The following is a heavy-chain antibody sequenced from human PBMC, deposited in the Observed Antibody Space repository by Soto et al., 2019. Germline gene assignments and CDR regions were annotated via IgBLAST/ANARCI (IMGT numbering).Heavy chain of an antibody. CDR2: IYPGDSNT. J-gene: IGHJ4*02. CDR1: GYSFTSYW. Sequence: GAEVKKPGESLQISCKGSGYSFTSYWIGWVRQMPGKGLEWMGIIYPGDSNTRYSPSFQGQVTISADKSISTAYLQWSSLKASDTAMYYCARLFGSNTGSYPDPYWGQGTLVTVSS. D-gene: IGHD1-26*01. V-gene: IGHV5-51*01. CDR3: ARLFGSNTGSYPDPY.